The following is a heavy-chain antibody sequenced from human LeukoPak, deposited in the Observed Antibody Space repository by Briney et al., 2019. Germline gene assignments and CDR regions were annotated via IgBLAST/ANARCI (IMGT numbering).Heavy chain of an antibody. CDR3: ARARADSHHGMDV. CDR2: IYFSGST. Sequence: SQTLSLTCIVSGGSITVGDVYWSWIRQPPGKGLEWIGYIYFSGSTYYNPSLKSRATISVDTSKNQFSLKLSSLIAADTAVYYCARARADSHHGMDVWGPGTTVYVS. D-gene: IGHD2-15*01. V-gene: IGHV4-30-4*01. CDR1: GGSITVGDVY. J-gene: IGHJ6*02.